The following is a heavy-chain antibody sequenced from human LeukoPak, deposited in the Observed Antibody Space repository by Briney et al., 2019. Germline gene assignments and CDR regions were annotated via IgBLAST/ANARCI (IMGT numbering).Heavy chain of an antibody. Sequence: GGSLRLSCAASGFTFSSYWMNWVRQAPGKGLEWVANIKKDGSERYYVDSVKGRFTISRDNTKTSLYLQMTTLRAEDTAIYYCARDLAGPPQEAFDIWGQGTVVTVSS. J-gene: IGHJ3*02. CDR2: IKKDGSER. CDR3: ARDLAGPPQEAFDI. V-gene: IGHV3-7*01. CDR1: GFTFSSYW.